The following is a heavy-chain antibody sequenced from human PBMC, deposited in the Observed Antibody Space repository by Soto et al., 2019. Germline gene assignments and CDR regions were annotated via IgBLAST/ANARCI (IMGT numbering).Heavy chain of an antibody. V-gene: IGHV4-39*02. D-gene: IGHD6-19*01. Sequence: QLQVQESGPGLVKPSETLSLTCSVSGGSLSNNDYWAWIRQPPGKGLEWVGSTFYGGTTYYSPSLKSGLSISVDASKNQFSLKLSSVTAADTAVYYCAKVGGWDYYYYLDVWGKGTTVTVSS. CDR2: TFYGGTT. J-gene: IGHJ6*03. CDR1: GGSLSNNDY. CDR3: AKVGGWDYYYYLDV.